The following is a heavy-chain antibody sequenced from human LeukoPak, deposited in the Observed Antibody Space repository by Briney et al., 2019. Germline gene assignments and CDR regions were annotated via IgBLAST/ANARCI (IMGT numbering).Heavy chain of an antibody. D-gene: IGHD1-26*01. J-gene: IGHJ6*03. CDR1: GYTYTSYG. CDR3: GRGGVYYMDV. V-gene: IGHV1-18*04. CDR2: ISAYNGNK. Sequence: ASVKVSCKSSGYTYTSYGLRWVRQAPAQGLEWMGWISAYNGNKNYAQNLQDRVTKTTHTSTHTAYIEPKRLTSDHTAVYYCGRGGVYYMDVWGKGTTVTVSS.